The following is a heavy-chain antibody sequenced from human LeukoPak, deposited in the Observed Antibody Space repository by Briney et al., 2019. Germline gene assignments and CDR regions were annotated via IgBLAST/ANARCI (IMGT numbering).Heavy chain of an antibody. Sequence: PGASLRLSCAASGFTFSSYGMHWVRQAPGKGLEWVAVISYDGSNKYYADSVKGRFTISRDNSKNTLYLQMNSLRAEDTAVYYCAKDAVRGDISLYNWFDPWGQGTLVTVSS. J-gene: IGHJ5*02. CDR3: AKDAVRGDISLYNWFDP. CDR1: GFTFSSYG. V-gene: IGHV3-30*18. D-gene: IGHD3-10*01. CDR2: ISYDGSNK.